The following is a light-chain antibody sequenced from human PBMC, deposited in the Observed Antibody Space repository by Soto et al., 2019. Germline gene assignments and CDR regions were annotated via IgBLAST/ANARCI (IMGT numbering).Light chain of an antibody. CDR3: QQYGTSPKT. Sequence: EIVMTQSPATLSVSPGESATLSCRASQSVSSGNLAWYQQKPGQAPRLLIYGTSNRATGIPDRFTGSGSGTDFTLTIIRLEREDFAVYYCQQYGTSPKTFGQGTKVDI. V-gene: IGKV3-20*01. J-gene: IGKJ1*01. CDR2: GTS. CDR1: QSVSSGN.